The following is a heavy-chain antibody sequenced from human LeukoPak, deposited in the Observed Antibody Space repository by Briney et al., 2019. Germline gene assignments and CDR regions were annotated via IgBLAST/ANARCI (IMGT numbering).Heavy chain of an antibody. Sequence: PGGSLRLSCGVSGFTVSSLEMNWVRQAPGKGLEWISYIGSTRNSITYADSVKGRFTMSRDNAKNSVSLQMNSLRAEDSAVYYCARALKGVRRRIGGTTTFEYYYYMDVWGKGTTVTISS. D-gene: IGHD1-26*01. CDR1: GFTVSSLE. J-gene: IGHJ6*03. V-gene: IGHV3-48*03. CDR3: ARALKGVRRRIGGTTTFEYYYYMDV. CDR2: IGSTRNSI.